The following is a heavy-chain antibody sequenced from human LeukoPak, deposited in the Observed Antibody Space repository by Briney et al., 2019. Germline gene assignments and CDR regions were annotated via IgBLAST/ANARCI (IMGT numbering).Heavy chain of an antibody. Sequence: PGGSLRLSCAASGFTFSSYWMSWVRQAPGKGPEWVANIKQDGSEKYYVDSVKGRFTISRDNAKNSLYLQMNSLRAEDTALYYCARSNEDIVVVPAAMFDYWGQGTLVTVSS. D-gene: IGHD2-2*01. CDR3: ARSNEDIVVVPAAMFDY. CDR1: GFTFSSYW. V-gene: IGHV3-7*03. J-gene: IGHJ4*02. CDR2: IKQDGSEK.